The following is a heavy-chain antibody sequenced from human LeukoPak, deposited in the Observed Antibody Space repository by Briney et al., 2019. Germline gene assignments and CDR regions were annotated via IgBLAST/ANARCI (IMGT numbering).Heavy chain of an antibody. CDR3: ARGITLDYGDYVGFDY. Sequence: ASVKVSCKASGDSFSNYALSWVRQAPGQGLEWMGGIIPIFGAANYAERFLDRVTITADESTSTAYMGLSSLTSEDTAVYFCARGITLDYGDYVGFDYWGQGTLVTVSS. CDR2: IIPIFGAA. J-gene: IGHJ4*02. V-gene: IGHV1-69*13. CDR1: GDSFSNYA. D-gene: IGHD4-17*01.